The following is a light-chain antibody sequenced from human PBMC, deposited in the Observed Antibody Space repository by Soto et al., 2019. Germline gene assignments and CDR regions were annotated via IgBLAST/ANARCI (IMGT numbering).Light chain of an antibody. CDR2: EVS. Sequence: QSALTQPPSASGSPGQSVTISCTGTSSDVGGYNYGSWYQQHPGKAPKLMIYEVSKRPSGVPDRFSGSKSGNTASLTVSGLQAEDEADYYCSSYAGSNNVFGTGTKLTVL. CDR3: SSYAGSNNV. V-gene: IGLV2-8*01. CDR1: SSDVGGYNY. J-gene: IGLJ1*01.